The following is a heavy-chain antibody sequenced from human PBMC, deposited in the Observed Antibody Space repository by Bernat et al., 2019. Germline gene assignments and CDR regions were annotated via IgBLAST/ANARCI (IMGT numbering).Heavy chain of an antibody. CDR2: ISGSGSTI. J-gene: IGHJ4*02. D-gene: IGHD3-3*01. CDR1: GFTFSSYE. Sequence: EVQLVESGGGLVQPGGSLRLSCAASGFTFSSYEMNWVRQAPGKGLEWVSYISGSGSTIYYADSVKGRFTISRDNAKNSLYLQMNSLRAEDTAVYYCARLDDFWSGLVDYWGQGTLVTVSS. CDR3: ARLDDFWSGLVDY. V-gene: IGHV3-48*03.